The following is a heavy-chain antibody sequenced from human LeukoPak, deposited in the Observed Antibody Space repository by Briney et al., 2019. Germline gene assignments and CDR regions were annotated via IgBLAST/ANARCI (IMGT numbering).Heavy chain of an antibody. V-gene: IGHV3-66*01. Sequence: GGSLRLSCAASGFTVSSHYMNWGRQAPGKGLQWVSVLYSDGTTYYADSVKGRFTISRDNSRSTLYLQMNSLRAEDTAVYFCARVAYYRVTADQITDAFDVWGRGTAVTVSS. CDR1: GFTVSSHY. J-gene: IGHJ3*01. CDR2: LYSDGTT. CDR3: ARVAYYRVTADQITDAFDV. D-gene: IGHD2-21*02.